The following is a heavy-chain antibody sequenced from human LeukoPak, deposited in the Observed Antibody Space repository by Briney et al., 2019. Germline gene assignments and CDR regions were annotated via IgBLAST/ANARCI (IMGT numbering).Heavy chain of an antibody. CDR1: GVSISSYY. Sequence: SETLSLTCSVSGVSISSYYWNWIRQPPGNGLEWIGTITYSGSTNYNPSLESRVTISVDTSKNQNSLKLSSVTAADTAIYYCARAPGRWYSYGSYTYHYMDVWGRGTTVTVSS. J-gene: IGHJ6*03. CDR2: ITYSGST. D-gene: IGHD3-10*01. V-gene: IGHV4-59*01. CDR3: ARAPGRWYSYGSYTYHYMDV.